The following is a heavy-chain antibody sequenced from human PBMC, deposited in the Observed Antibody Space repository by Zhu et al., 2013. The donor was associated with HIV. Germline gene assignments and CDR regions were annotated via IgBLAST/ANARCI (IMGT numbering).Heavy chain of an antibody. J-gene: IGHJ6*04. CDR1: GGTFSSYA. Sequence: QVQLVQSGAEVKKPGSSVKVSCKASGGTFSSYAINWVRQAPGQGLEWMGGIIPIFGTANYAQKFQGRVTITADESTSTAYMELSRLRSDDTAVYYCARESIAVASLYGMDVWGKGPRSPSPQ. D-gene: IGHD6-19*01. V-gene: IGHV1-69*01. CDR2: IIPIFGTA. CDR3: ARESIAVASLYGMDV.